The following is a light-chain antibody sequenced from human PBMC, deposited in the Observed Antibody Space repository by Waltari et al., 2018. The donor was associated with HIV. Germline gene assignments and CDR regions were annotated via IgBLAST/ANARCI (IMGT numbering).Light chain of an antibody. CDR1: SSDVGGYNY. J-gene: IGLJ1*01. Sequence: QSALTQPRSVSGSPGQSVTISCTGTSSDVGGYNYVSWYQHHPGKAPKFMIYDVTKRPSGVPDRFAGSKSGNTACLTISGLQAEDEADYYCCSYAGRYTYVFGTGTKVTVL. CDR2: DVT. V-gene: IGLV2-11*01. CDR3: CSYAGRYTYV.